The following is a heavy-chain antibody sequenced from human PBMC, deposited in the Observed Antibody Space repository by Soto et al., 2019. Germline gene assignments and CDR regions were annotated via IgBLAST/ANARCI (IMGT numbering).Heavy chain of an antibody. J-gene: IGHJ6*02. D-gene: IGHD3-16*01. CDR3: THRRDYGRMDV. CDR2: IYWDDDK. V-gene: IGHV2-5*02. CDR1: GFSLSTSGVG. Sequence: SGPTLVNPTQTLTLTCTFSGFSLSTSGVGVGWIRQPPGKALEWLAVIYWDDDKRYSPSLKSRVTITKDTSKNQVVLTVTNMDPVDTGTYYCTHRRDYGRMDVWGQGTTVTVSS.